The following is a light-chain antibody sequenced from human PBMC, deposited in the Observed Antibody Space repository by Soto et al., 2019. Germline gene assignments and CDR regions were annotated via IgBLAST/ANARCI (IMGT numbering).Light chain of an antibody. V-gene: IGKV3-20*01. Sequence: EIVLTQSPGTLSLSQGERATLSCRASQSVSSSYLAWYQQKPGQAPRLLIYGASSRATGIPDRFSGSGSGTDFTLTINSLQSEDFAVYYCQQYNNWPPWTFGQGTKVDIK. CDR3: QQYNNWPPWT. J-gene: IGKJ1*01. CDR1: QSVSSSY. CDR2: GAS.